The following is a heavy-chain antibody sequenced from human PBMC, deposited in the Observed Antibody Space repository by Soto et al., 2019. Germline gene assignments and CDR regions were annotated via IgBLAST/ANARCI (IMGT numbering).Heavy chain of an antibody. V-gene: IGHV4-34*01. Sequence: PSETLSLACAVYVGSFSGYYWSWIRQPPGKGLEWIGEINHSGSTNYNPSLKSRVTISVDTSKNQFSLKLSSVTAADTAVYYCARGENYGSGSPSREYWFDPWGQGTLVTVSS. D-gene: IGHD3-10*01. CDR1: VGSFSGYY. J-gene: IGHJ5*02. CDR2: INHSGST. CDR3: ARGENYGSGSPSREYWFDP.